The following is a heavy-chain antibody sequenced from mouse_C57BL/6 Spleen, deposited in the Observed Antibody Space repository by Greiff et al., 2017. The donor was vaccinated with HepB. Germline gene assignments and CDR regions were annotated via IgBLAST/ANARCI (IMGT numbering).Heavy chain of an antibody. CDR1: GYSFSSYW. J-gene: IGHJ2*01. CDR2: IYPGDGDT. V-gene: IGHV1-80*01. D-gene: IGHD1-1*01. Sequence: QVQLQQSGAELVKPGASVKISCKASGYSFSSYWMNWVKQRPGKGLEWIGQIYPGDGDTNYNGKFKGKATLTADKSSSTAYMQLSSLTSEDSAVYFCARHPMNYYGSSYDYFDYWGQGTTLTVSS. CDR3: ARHPMNYYGSSYDYFDY.